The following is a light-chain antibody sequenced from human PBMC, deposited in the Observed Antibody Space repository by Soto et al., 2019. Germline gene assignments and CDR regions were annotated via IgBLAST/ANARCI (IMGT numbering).Light chain of an antibody. CDR3: CTYASTSTSLV. V-gene: IGLV1-40*01. CDR1: SPNTGAAYA. J-gene: IGLJ1*01. Sequence: QSVLTQPPSVSGAPGQRVTISCTGTSPNTGAAYAVHWYQQFPGAAPKLMIYEANKRPSGVSNRFSGSKSGNTASLTISGLQAEDEAEYFCCTYASTSTSLVFGTGTKVTVL. CDR2: EAN.